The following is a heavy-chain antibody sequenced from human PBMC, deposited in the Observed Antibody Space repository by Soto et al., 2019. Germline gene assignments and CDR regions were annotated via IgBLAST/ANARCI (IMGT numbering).Heavy chain of an antibody. J-gene: IGHJ4*02. CDR3: ARAGQGYSYGPFDY. CDR1: GFTFSSYW. D-gene: IGHD5-18*01. Sequence: GGSLRLSCAASGFTFSSYWMHWVRQAPGKGLVWVSRINTDGSRTADADSVKGRFTVSRDNAMNTLYLQMSSLSAEDTAVYYCARAGQGYSYGPFDYWGQGILVTVSS. V-gene: IGHV3-74*01. CDR2: INTDGSRT.